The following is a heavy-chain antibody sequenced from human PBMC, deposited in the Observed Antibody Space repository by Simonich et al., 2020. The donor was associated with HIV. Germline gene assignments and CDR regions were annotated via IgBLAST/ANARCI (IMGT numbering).Heavy chain of an antibody. Sequence: QVHLQQWGAGLLKPSATLSLTCAVYGGSFSGYYWTWIRQPPGKGLEWIGEINHSGSTDYNPSLKSRVTISVDTSKNQFSLKLSSVTAADTAVYYCARVPRRGMIDYWGRGTLVTVSS. CDR1: GGSFSGYY. CDR3: ARVPRRGMIDY. CDR2: INHSGST. J-gene: IGHJ4*02. V-gene: IGHV4-34*01. D-gene: IGHD3-10*01.